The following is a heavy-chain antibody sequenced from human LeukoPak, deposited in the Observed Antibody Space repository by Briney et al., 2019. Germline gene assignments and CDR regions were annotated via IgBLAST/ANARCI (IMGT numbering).Heavy chain of an antibody. J-gene: IGHJ4*02. CDR3: ARDGGSYSDY. D-gene: IGHD1-26*01. Sequence: CVSGVNLNRRRTCYADSVKGRFTISRDNAKNSLYLQMNSLRAEDTASYYCARDGGSYSDYWGQGTLVTVSS. V-gene: IGHV3-20*03. CDR2: VNLNRRRT.